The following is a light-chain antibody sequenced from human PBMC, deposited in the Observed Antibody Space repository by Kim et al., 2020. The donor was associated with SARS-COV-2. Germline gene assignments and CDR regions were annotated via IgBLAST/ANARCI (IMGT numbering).Light chain of an antibody. CDR3: QHYNSYSLV. V-gene: IGKV1-5*03. Sequence: DVQMTQSPSTLSASIGDRVTITCRASQSISSWLAWYQQKPGKAPRLLIYKASNLESGVPSRFSGSGSGTEFTLTISSLQPDDFSTYYCQHYNSYSLVFGGGTKVDIK. J-gene: IGKJ4*01. CDR1: QSISSW. CDR2: KAS.